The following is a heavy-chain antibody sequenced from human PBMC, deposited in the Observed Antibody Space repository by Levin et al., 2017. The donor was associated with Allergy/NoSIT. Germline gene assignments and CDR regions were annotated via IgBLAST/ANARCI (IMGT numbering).Heavy chain of an antibody. Sequence: GESLKISCAASGFTVSSHYMGWVRQAPGKGLEWVSVIYSRGTTYYADSVKGRFTISRDSTKNTLYLQMNSLRTEDTAVYYCARVVSDSSGWYHFDYWGQGTLVTVSS. V-gene: IGHV3-53*01. J-gene: IGHJ4*02. CDR1: GFTVSSHY. CDR3: ARVVSDSSGWYHFDY. CDR2: IYSRGTT. D-gene: IGHD6-19*01.